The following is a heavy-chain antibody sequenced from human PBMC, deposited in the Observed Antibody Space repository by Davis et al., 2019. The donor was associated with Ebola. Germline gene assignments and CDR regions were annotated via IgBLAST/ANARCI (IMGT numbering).Heavy chain of an antibody. J-gene: IGHJ5*02. V-gene: IGHV4-34*01. CDR1: GGSFSGYY. CDR3: ARGYANWFDP. D-gene: IGHD2-2*01. CDR2: INHSGST. Sequence: SDTLSLTGAVYGGSFSGYYWSWIRQPPGKGLEWIGEINHSGSTNYNPSLKSRVTISVDTSKNQFSLKLSSVTAADTAVYYCARGYANWFDPWGQGTLVTVSS.